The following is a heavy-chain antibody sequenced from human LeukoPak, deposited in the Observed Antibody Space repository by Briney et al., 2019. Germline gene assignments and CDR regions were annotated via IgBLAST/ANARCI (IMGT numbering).Heavy chain of an antibody. Sequence: PGGSLRLSCAASGFTFSSYAMHWVRQAPGKGLEWVSSVSSGSSYIYYADSVKGRFTISRDNAKNSLYLQMNSLRAEDTAVYYCATGYTSSSGLFGYWGQGTLVTVSS. V-gene: IGHV3-21*06. D-gene: IGHD6-6*01. CDR2: VSSGSSYI. CDR1: GFTFSSYA. CDR3: ATGYTSSSGLFGY. J-gene: IGHJ4*02.